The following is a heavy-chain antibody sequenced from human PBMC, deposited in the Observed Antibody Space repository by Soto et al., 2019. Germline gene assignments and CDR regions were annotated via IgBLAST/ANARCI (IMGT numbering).Heavy chain of an antibody. V-gene: IGHV4-59*01. D-gene: IGHD6-13*01. CDR2: IYYTGST. J-gene: IGHJ4*02. CDR1: GGSISSYY. Sequence: QVQLQESGPGLVKPSETLSLTCTVSGGSISSYYWSWIRQPPGKGLEWIGYIYYTGSTNYNPSLKSRVTISADTSKNQFFLKLTSVTTADTAVYYCARADSSSWPDWGQGTLVTVTS. CDR3: ARADSSSWPD.